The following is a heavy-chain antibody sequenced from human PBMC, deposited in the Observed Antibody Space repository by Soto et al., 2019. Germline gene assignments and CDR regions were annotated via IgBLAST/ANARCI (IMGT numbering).Heavy chain of an antibody. Sequence: ASVKVSCKASGYTFTSYYMHWVRQAPGQGLEWMGIINPSGGSTSYAQKLQGRVTMTTDTSTSTAYMELRSLRSDDTAVYYCASTRRDGYNNYYYYYGMDVWGQGTTVTVSS. CDR1: GYTFTSYY. CDR2: INPSGGST. J-gene: IGHJ6*02. D-gene: IGHD1-1*01. V-gene: IGHV1-46*01. CDR3: ASTRRDGYNNYYYYYGMDV.